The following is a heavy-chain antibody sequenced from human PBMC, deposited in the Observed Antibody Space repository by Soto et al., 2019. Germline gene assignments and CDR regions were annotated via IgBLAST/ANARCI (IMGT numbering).Heavy chain of an antibody. CDR1: GGSISSGDYY. D-gene: IGHD6-13*01. J-gene: IGHJ4*02. CDR2: IYYSGST. V-gene: IGHV4-30-4*01. Sequence: TSETLSLTCTVSGGSISSGDYYWSWIRQPPGKGLEWIGYIYYSGSTYYNPSLKSRVTISVDTSKNQFSLKLSSVTAADTAVYYCAREVIAAAATFDYWGQGTLVTVSS. CDR3: AREVIAAAATFDY.